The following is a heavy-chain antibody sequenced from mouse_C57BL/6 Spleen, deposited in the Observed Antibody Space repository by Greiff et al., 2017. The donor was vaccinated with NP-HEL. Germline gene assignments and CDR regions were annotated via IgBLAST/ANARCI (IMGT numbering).Heavy chain of an antibody. D-gene: IGHD1-1*01. J-gene: IGHJ4*01. Sequence: VQLQQSGPELVKPGASVKMSCKASGYTFTDYNMHWVKQSHGKSLEWIGYINPNNGGTSYNQKFKGKAKLTVNKSSSTAYMELRSLTSEDSAVYYCAKAITTTMDYWGQGTSVTVSS. V-gene: IGHV1-22*01. CDR1: GYTFTDYN. CDR2: INPNNGGT. CDR3: AKAITTTMDY.